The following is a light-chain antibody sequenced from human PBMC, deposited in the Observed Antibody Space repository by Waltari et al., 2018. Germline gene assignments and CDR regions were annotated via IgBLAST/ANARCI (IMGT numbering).Light chain of an antibody. CDR2: GAS. V-gene: IGKV3-20*01. CDR1: QSISRT. Sequence: EIVLTQSPGTLSLSPGERATLSCRASQSISRTLAWYQQKPGQAPRLLIYGASIRASGIPDTFSGTGSGTDFSLTINRLEPEDFAVYFCQHYVRLPATFGQGTKVEI. CDR3: QHYVRLPAT. J-gene: IGKJ1*01.